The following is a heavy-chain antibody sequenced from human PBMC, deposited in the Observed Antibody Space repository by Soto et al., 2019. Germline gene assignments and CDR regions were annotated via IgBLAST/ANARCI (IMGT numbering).Heavy chain of an antibody. V-gene: IGHV1-69*02. D-gene: IGHD4-17*01. Sequence: ASVKVSCKASGGTFSSYTISWVRQAPGQGLEWMGRIIPILGIANYAQKFQGRVTITAEKSTSTAYMELSSLRSEDTAVYYCARSPNDYGDYVPYYYMDVWGKGTTVTVSS. CDR2: IIPILGIA. CDR1: GGTFSSYT. J-gene: IGHJ6*03. CDR3: ARSPNDYGDYVPYYYMDV.